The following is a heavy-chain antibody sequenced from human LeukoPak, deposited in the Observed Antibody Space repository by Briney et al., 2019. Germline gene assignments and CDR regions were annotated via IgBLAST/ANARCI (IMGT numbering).Heavy chain of an antibody. D-gene: IGHD3-22*01. CDR2: IYITGST. Sequence: SETLSLTCTVSSGSFSSYYWTWIRQPAGKGLEWIGRIYITGSTNYNPSLKNRVTMSVDTSKNQFSLKLSSMTAADTAVYYCARGRGYYQDYWGQGTLVTVSS. J-gene: IGHJ4*02. CDR3: ARGRGYYQDY. V-gene: IGHV4-4*07. CDR1: SGSFSSYY.